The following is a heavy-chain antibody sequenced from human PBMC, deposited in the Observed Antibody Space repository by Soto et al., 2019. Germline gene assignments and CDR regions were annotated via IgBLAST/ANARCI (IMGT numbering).Heavy chain of an antibody. CDR1: GFNFSSYW. V-gene: IGHV3-74*01. CDR3: AREIRTQLRYFDWLLIFDY. D-gene: IGHD3-9*01. J-gene: IGHJ4*02. CDR2: ISSDDSSI. Sequence: GGSLRLSCAASGFNFSSYWMHWVRQAPGKGLVWVSRISSDDSSINYADSVKGRFTISRDNAKDTLYLQMNSLRAEDTAVYYCAREIRTQLRYFDWLLIFDYWGQGTLVTVSS.